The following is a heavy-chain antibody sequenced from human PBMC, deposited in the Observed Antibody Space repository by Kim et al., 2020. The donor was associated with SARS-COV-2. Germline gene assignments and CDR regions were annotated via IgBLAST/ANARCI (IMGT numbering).Heavy chain of an antibody. V-gene: IGHV4-39*01. CDR2: NGRT. J-gene: IGHJ4*02. Sequence: NGRTNSNPSLKSRVTISMDSSKNQFSLKLTSMTATDAAVYYCAAIFEYWGQGTLVPVSS. CDR3: AAIFEY.